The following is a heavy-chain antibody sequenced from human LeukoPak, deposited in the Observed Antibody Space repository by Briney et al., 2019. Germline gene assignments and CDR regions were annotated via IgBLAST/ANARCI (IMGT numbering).Heavy chain of an antibody. CDR3: VREARGYHYTYFDY. CDR2: VSSGFHA. CDR1: GFTLGSHD. J-gene: IGHJ4*02. Sequence: GSLRLSCTASGFTLGSHDMHWVRQIPGQGLEWVPAVSSGFHAFFADSVQGRFTVSREDARNSLYLQMNSLRAGDTAVYYCVREARGYHYTYFDYWGQGTLVTVSS. D-gene: IGHD5-18*01. V-gene: IGHV3-13*01.